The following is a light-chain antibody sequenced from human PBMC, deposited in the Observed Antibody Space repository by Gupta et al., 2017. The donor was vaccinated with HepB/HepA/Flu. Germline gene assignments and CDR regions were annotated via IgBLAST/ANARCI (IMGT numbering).Light chain of an antibody. CDR1: SSDVGTYNL. J-gene: IGLJ1*01. CDR3: CSYAGSSTYV. Sequence: QSALPQPASVSGSPGKSITISCTGTSSDVGTYNLVSWYQHHPGKAPKLIIFEVIRRPSGVSNRFSGSKSGNTASLTISGLQAEDEADYYCCSYAGSSTYVFGTGTKVTVL. V-gene: IGLV2-23*02. CDR2: EVI.